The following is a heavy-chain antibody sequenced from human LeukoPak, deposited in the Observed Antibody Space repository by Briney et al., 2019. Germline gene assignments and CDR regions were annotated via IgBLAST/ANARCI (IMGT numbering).Heavy chain of an antibody. CDR1: GGSINSGDYY. J-gene: IGHJ4*02. CDR2: IYYSGST. Sequence: PSQTLSLTCSVSGGSINSGDYYWSWIRQSPGKGLEWIGYIYYSGSTYYNPSLNNRVTISADTSKNQFSLKVNSVTAADTAVYSWPGEAPGRGGWYAGGYCAYGGREPLVTVSS. V-gene: IGHV4-30-4*01. CDR3: PGEAPGRGGWYAGGYCAY. D-gene: IGHD6-19*01.